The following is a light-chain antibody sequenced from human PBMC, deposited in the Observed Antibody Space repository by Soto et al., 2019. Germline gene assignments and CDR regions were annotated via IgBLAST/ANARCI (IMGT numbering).Light chain of an antibody. V-gene: IGKV1-5*03. J-gene: IGKJ1*01. Sequence: DIQLTHSPSTLSASLGDRVPIXCRASQSISSWLAWYQQKPGKAPKLLIYKASSLESGVPSRFSGSGSGTEFTLTISSLQPDDFATYYCQQYNSYWTFGQGTKVDIK. CDR1: QSISSW. CDR2: KAS. CDR3: QQYNSYWT.